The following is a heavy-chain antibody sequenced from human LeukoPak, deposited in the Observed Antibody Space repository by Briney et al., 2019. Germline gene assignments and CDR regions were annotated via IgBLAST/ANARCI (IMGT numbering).Heavy chain of an antibody. Sequence: HWVRQAPGKGLEWVAVISYDGSNKYYADSVKGRFTISRDNSKNTLYLQMNSLRAEDTAVYYCARDRGGATVFDYWGQGTLVTVSS. D-gene: IGHD1-26*01. CDR3: ARDRGGATVFDY. V-gene: IGHV3-30-3*01. CDR2: ISYDGSNK. J-gene: IGHJ4*02.